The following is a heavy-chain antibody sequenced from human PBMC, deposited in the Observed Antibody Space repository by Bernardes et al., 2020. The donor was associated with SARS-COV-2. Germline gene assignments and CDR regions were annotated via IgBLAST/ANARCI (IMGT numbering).Heavy chain of an antibody. V-gene: IGHV4-39*01. Sequence: SEPLSLTCTVSGGSISSSTVYWGWVRQPPGKGLEWIGSIYYRGNTYYRASLKSRVTISIDTSKNQFSLKLSSVTAADTAVYYCVRVAAGYYYQYGMDVWGQGTTVTVS. CDR2: IYYRGNT. CDR1: GGSISSSTVY. J-gene: IGHJ6*02. D-gene: IGHD6-19*01. CDR3: VRVAAGYYYQYGMDV.